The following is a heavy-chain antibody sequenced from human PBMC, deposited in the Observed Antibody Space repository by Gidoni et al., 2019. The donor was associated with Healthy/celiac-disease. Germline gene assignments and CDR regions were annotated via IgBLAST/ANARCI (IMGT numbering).Heavy chain of an antibody. CDR2: ISGSGGST. Sequence: EVQLLESGGGLVQPGGSLSLPCAAPGFTFSSYAMSWVRQAPGKGLEWVSAISGSGGSTYYADSVKGRFTISRDNSKNTLYLQMNSLRAEDTAVYYCAKERGSYYYYMDVWGKGTTVTVSS. D-gene: IGHD1-26*01. J-gene: IGHJ6*03. CDR1: GFTFSSYA. V-gene: IGHV3-23*01. CDR3: AKERGSYYYYMDV.